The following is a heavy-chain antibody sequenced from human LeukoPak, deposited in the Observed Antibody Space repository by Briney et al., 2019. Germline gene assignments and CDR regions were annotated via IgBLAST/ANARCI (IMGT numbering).Heavy chain of an antibody. Sequence: GGSLRLSCAASGFTFSNYMMHWVRQAPGKGLVWVSRIKSDGITITYADSVKGRFTISRDNAKNTLYLQMNSLRAEDTAVYYCASLGYCSSTSCYAHDYWGQGTLVTVSS. D-gene: IGHD2-2*01. CDR3: ASLGYCSSTSCYAHDY. CDR2: IKSDGITI. J-gene: IGHJ4*02. CDR1: GFTFSNYM. V-gene: IGHV3-74*01.